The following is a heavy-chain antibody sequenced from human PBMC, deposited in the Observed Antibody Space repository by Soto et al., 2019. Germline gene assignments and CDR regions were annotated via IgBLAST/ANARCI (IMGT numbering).Heavy chain of an antibody. Sequence: LSLTCTVSGGSISSCGYYWSWIRQHPGKGLEWIGYIYYSGSTYYNPSLKSRVTISVDTSKNQFSLKLSSVTAADTAVYYCAREGYDSSGYYYPSTWSDCWGKGTLVTVSS. CDR1: GGSISSCGYY. J-gene: IGHJ4*02. CDR3: AREGYDSSGYYYPSTWSDC. V-gene: IGHV4-31*03. D-gene: IGHD3-22*01. CDR2: IYYSGST.